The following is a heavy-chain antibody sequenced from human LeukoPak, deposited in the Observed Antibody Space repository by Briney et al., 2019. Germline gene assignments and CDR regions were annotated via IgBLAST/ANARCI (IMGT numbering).Heavy chain of an antibody. Sequence: ASVKVSCKVSGYTLTELSMHWVRQAPGKGLEWMGSFDPEDGETIYAQKFQGRVTITADKSTSTAYMELSSLRSEDTAVYYCALNGRGYSGYEATYWGQGTLVTVSS. CDR1: GYTLTELS. D-gene: IGHD5-12*01. V-gene: IGHV1-24*01. CDR2: FDPEDGET. J-gene: IGHJ4*02. CDR3: ALNGRGYSGYEATY.